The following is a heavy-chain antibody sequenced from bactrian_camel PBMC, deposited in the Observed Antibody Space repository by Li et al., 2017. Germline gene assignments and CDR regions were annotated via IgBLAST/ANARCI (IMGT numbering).Heavy chain of an antibody. CDR1: GFTFSGYW. Sequence: VQLVESGGGLVQPGGSLRLSCAASGFTFSGYWMCWVRQTPAKGLEWVSGVASNGGSTEYADSIVGRFTISRDDARNTLYLQMNDLRPEDTAMYYCAARPINTRDCVAGGRAEFGYWGQGTQVTVS. CDR3: AARPINTRDCVAGGRAEFGY. J-gene: IGHJ6*01. V-gene: IGHV3S26*01. CDR2: VASNGGST. D-gene: IGHD1*01.